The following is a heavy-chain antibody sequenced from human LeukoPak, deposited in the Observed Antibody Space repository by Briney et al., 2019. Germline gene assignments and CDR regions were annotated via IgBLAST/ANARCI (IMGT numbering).Heavy chain of an antibody. CDR1: GFTFSSYA. V-gene: IGHV3-30*02. CDR3: ATGAGVYYYYYMDV. CDR2: IRNDANDK. J-gene: IGHJ6*03. D-gene: IGHD1-26*01. Sequence: GGSLRLSCAASGFTFSSYAMHWVRQAPGKGLEWVAFIRNDANDKYYADSVKGRFTISRDNSKNTLYLQMNSLRAEDTAVYYCATGAGVYYYYYMDVWGKGTTVTVSS.